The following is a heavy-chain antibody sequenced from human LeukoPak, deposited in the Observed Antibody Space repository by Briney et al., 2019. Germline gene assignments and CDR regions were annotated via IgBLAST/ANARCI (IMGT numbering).Heavy chain of an antibody. CDR1: GGPISSYY. D-gene: IGHD4-17*01. CDR3: ARGAVTLDY. J-gene: IGHJ4*02. V-gene: IGHV4-59*01. CDR2: IYYSGST. Sequence: SETLSLTCTVSGGPISSYYWSWIRQPPGKGLEWIGYIYYSGSTNYNPSLKSRVTISVDTSKNQFSLKLSSVTAADTAVYYCARGAVTLDYWGQGTLVTVSS.